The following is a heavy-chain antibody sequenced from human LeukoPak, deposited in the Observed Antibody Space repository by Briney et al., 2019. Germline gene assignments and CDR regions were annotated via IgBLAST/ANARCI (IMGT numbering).Heavy chain of an antibody. Sequence: GGSLRLSCAASGFTFSSCSMNWVRQAPGKGLEWVSSISSSSSYIYYADSVKGRFTISRDNAKNSLYLQMNSLRAEDTAVYYCARFVGQLVARGPLDYWGQGTLVTVSS. J-gene: IGHJ4*02. CDR2: ISSSSSYI. D-gene: IGHD6-6*01. CDR1: GFTFSSCS. CDR3: ARFVGQLVARGPLDY. V-gene: IGHV3-21*01.